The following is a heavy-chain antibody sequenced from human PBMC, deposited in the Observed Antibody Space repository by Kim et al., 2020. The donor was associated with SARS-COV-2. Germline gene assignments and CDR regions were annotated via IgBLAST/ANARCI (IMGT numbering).Heavy chain of an antibody. J-gene: IGHJ4*02. CDR3: TRGVWFADY. CDR2: IRSKAYGGTI. Sequence: GGSLRLSCTASGFTFGDYGLSWVRQAPGKGLEWVGFIRSKAYGGTIEYAASVKGRFSISRDDSKSIAYLQMNSLKTEDTAVYYCTRGVWFADYWGQGTLVTVTS. V-gene: IGHV3-49*04. CDR1: GFTFGDYG. D-gene: IGHD3-10*01.